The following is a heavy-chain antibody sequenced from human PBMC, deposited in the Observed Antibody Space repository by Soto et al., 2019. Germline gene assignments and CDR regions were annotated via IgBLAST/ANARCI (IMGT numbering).Heavy chain of an antibody. J-gene: IGHJ5*02. D-gene: IGHD2-21*01. CDR1: GGSISTSRSY. V-gene: IGHV4-39*01. CDR2: IFYSGST. CDR3: ARQPTTGDTDLWFDP. Sequence: QLQLLESGPGLVKASETLSLTCNVSGGSISTSRSYWAWIRQPPGKGLEWLANIFYSGSTYYNPSLASRVTVSVATSKNEFSLKLRSVTAADTAVYYCARQPTTGDTDLWFDPWGQGTLVTVSS.